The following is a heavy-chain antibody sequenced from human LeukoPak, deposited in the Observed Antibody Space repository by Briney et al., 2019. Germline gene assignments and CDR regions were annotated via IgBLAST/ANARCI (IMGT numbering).Heavy chain of an antibody. CDR2: INPNSGGT. Sequence: GSVKVSCKASGYTFTGYYMHWVRQAPGQGLEWMGWINPNSGGTNYAQKFQGRVTMTRDTSISTAYMELSRLRSDDTAVYYCARELRYFDWLNFDYWGQGTLVTVSS. CDR1: GYTFTGYY. V-gene: IGHV1-2*02. J-gene: IGHJ4*02. D-gene: IGHD3-9*01. CDR3: ARELRYFDWLNFDY.